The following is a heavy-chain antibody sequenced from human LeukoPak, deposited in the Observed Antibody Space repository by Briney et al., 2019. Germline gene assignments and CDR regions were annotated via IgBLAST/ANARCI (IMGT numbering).Heavy chain of an antibody. D-gene: IGHD4-17*01. V-gene: IGHV1-2*02. CDR3: ARPLDYGDYDY. CDR1: GYTFTGYY. CDR2: INPNSGGT. Sequence: GSVTVSCKASGYTFTGYYMHWVRQAPGQGVEWMGWINPNSGGTNYAQKFQGRVTMTRDTSISTAYMVLTRLRSDDTAVYYCARPLDYGDYDYWGQGTLVTVSS. J-gene: IGHJ4*02.